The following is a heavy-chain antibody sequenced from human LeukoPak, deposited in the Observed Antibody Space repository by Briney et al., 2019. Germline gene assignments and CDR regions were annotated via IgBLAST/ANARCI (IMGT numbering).Heavy chain of an antibody. Sequence: PSETLSLTCAVSGGSISNSNWWIWVRQPPGKGLEWIGEIYHTGSTNYNPSLKSRVTISEDKSKNQFSLKLSSVTAADTAVYYCARGSQPRYDFWSGPNWFDPWGQGTLVTVSS. V-gene: IGHV4-4*02. D-gene: IGHD3-3*01. J-gene: IGHJ5*02. CDR2: IYHTGST. CDR3: ARGSQPRYDFWSGPNWFDP. CDR1: GGSISNSNW.